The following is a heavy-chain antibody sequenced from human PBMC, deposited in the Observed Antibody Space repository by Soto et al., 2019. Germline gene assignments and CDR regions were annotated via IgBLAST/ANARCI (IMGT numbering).Heavy chain of an antibody. CDR1: GGSVSSGSYY. J-gene: IGHJ4*02. CDR3: ARQRITMVRGVTF. D-gene: IGHD3-10*01. CDR2: IYYSGST. V-gene: IGHV4-61*01. Sequence: SETLSLTCTVSGGSVSSGSYYWSWIRQPPGKGLEWIGYIYYSGSTNYNPSLKSRVTISVDTSKNQFSLKLSSVTAADTAVYYCARQRITMVRGVTFWGQGTLVTVSS.